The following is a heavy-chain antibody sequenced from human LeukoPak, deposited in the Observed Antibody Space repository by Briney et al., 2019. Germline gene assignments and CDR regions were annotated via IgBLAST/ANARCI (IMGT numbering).Heavy chain of an antibody. CDR3: ARGGSGYYSGDY. D-gene: IGHD3-22*01. J-gene: IGHJ4*02. Sequence: GASVKVSCKASGYTFTSYDINWVRQATGQGLEWMGWISAYNGDTNYAQKLQGRVTMTTDTSTSTAYMELRSLRSDDTAVYYCARGGSGYYSGDYWGQRTLVTVSS. CDR1: GYTFTSYD. CDR2: ISAYNGDT. V-gene: IGHV1-18*01.